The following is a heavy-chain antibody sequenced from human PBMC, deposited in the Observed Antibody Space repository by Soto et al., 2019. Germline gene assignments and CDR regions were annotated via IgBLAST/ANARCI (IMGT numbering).Heavy chain of an antibody. Sequence: GGSLRLSCAASGFTFSSYAMSWVRQAPGKGLEWVSAISGSGGSTYYADSVKGRFTISRDNPKNTLYLQMNSLRAEDTAVYYCAKDQFLYYYDSSGYNDAFDIWGQGTMVTVSS. J-gene: IGHJ3*02. CDR3: AKDQFLYYYDSSGYNDAFDI. CDR2: ISGSGGST. CDR1: GFTFSSYA. V-gene: IGHV3-23*01. D-gene: IGHD3-22*01.